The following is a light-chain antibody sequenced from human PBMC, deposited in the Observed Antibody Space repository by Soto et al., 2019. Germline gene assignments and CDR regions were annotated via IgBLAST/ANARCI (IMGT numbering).Light chain of an antibody. Sequence: EIMLTPSPATLSLSPGERATLSCRASQSVTTFLAWYQQNPDRAPRLLLYDASTRATGLPARFSGSGSGTDFTLTISSLEPEDCAVYYCQQYGSSPLTFGGRTKVDI. CDR2: DAS. CDR1: QSVTTF. J-gene: IGKJ4*01. CDR3: QQYGSSPLT. V-gene: IGKV3-11*01.